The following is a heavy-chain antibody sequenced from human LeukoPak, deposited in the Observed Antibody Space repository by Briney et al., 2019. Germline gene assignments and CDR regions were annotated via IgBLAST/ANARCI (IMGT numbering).Heavy chain of an antibody. V-gene: IGHV5-51*01. CDR2: IYPGDSDT. CDR3: ARRDYGDDHHSKYNWFDP. CDR1: GYSFTSYW. D-gene: IGHD4-17*01. Sequence: GESLKISCKGSGYSFTSYWIGWVRQMPGKGLEWMGVIYPGDSDTRYSPSLQGQVTISADKSISTAYLQWSSLKASDTAMYYCARRDYGDDHHSKYNWFDPWGQGTLVTVSS. J-gene: IGHJ5*02.